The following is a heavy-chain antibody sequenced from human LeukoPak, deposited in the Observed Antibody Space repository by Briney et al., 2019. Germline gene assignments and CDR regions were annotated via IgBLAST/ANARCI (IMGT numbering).Heavy chain of an antibody. CDR3: ARSIAVAGNDY. CDR1: GFTFSSYE. J-gene: IGHJ4*02. D-gene: IGHD6-19*01. V-gene: IGHV3-48*03. Sequence: GGSLRLSCAASGFTFSSYEMNWVRQAPGKGLEWVSYISSSGSTIYYADSVKGRFTISRDNAKNSLYLQMNSLRAEDTAAYYCARSIAVAGNDYWGQGTLVTVSS. CDR2: ISSSGSTI.